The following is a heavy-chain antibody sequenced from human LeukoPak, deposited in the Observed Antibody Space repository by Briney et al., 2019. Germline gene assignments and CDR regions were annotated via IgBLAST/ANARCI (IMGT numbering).Heavy chain of an antibody. CDR3: ARPPYYDFWNGYYADY. D-gene: IGHD3-3*01. CDR1: GYRFTNYW. Sequence: GESLRISCQASGYRFTNYWIGWVRQMPGKGLEWMGIIYPGDSDTRYSPSFQGQVTISVDKSINTAYLQWSSLKASDTAMYYCARPPYYDFWNGYYADYWGQGTLVTVSS. V-gene: IGHV5-51*01. CDR2: IYPGDSDT. J-gene: IGHJ4*02.